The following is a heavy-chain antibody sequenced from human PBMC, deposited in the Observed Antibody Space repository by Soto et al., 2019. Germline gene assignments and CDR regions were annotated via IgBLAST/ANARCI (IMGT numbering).Heavy chain of an antibody. J-gene: IGHJ6*02. V-gene: IGHV3-9*01. Sequence: EVQLVESGGGLVQPGRSLRLSCAASGFTFDDYAMHWVRQAPGKGLEWVSGISWNSGSIGYADSVKGRFTISRDNAKNSLYLQMNSLRAEDTALYAKDAITMVRGVISYYGMDVWGQGTTVTVSS. D-gene: IGHD3-10*01. CDR3: DAITMVRGVISYYGMDV. CDR2: ISWNSGSI. CDR1: GFTFDDYA.